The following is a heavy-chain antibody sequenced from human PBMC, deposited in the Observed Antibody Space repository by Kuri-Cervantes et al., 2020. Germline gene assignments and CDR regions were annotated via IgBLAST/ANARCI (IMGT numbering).Heavy chain of an antibody. CDR2: ISGSGGST. CDR3: AKEGHTGGDYGDNAGS. V-gene: IGHV3-23*01. D-gene: IGHD4-17*01. J-gene: IGHJ5*02. Sequence: GGSLRLSCAASGFTFSSYATSWVRQAPGKGLEWVSAISGSGGSTYYADSVKGRFTISRDNSKNTLYLQMNSLRAEDTAVYYCAKEGHTGGDYGDNAGSWGQGTLVTVSS. CDR1: GFTFSSYA.